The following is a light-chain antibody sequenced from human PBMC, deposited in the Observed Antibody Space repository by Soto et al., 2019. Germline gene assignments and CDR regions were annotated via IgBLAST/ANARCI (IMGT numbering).Light chain of an antibody. Sequence: EIVMTQSPATLSVSPGERATLSCRASQSVRSNLAWYQQKPGQAPRLLIYHTSTRATGVPARFSGSGSGTEFTLTISSLQSEDFAVYWCQQYDNWPPFTFGPGTKVDIK. J-gene: IGKJ3*01. CDR3: QQYDNWPPFT. CDR2: HTS. V-gene: IGKV3-15*01. CDR1: QSVRSN.